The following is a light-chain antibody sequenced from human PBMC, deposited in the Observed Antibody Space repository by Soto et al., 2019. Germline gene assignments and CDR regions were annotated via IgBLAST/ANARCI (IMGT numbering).Light chain of an antibody. CDR2: DVS. CDR3: TSHTSSSLLV. CDR1: SSDVGGYNS. Sequence: QSALTQPASVSGSPGQSITISCTGASSDVGGYNSVSWYQQHPGKAPKLVIYDVSNRPSGVSNRFSGSKSGNTASLTISGLQAEDEADYYCTSHTSSSLLVFGGGTKLTVL. J-gene: IGLJ2*01. V-gene: IGLV2-14*01.